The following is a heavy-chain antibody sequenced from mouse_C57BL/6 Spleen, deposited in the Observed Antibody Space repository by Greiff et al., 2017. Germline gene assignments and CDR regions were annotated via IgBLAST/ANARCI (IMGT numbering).Heavy chain of an antibody. Sequence: EVKLVESGGGLVQPGGSLSLSCAASGFTFTDYYMSWVRQPPGKALEWLGFIRNKANGYTTEYSASVKGRFTISRANSQSILYLQMNALRAEDSATYYCARWHYGNGDYFDYWGQGTTLTVSS. D-gene: IGHD2-1*01. V-gene: IGHV7-3*01. J-gene: IGHJ2*01. CDR2: IRNKANGYTT. CDR3: ARWHYGNGDYFDY. CDR1: GFTFTDYY.